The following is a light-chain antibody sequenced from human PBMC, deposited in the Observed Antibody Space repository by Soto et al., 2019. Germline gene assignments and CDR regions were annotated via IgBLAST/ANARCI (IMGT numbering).Light chain of an antibody. V-gene: IGKV3-20*01. CDR2: GAS. J-gene: IGKJ1*01. CDR1: HSVSSSY. Sequence: EMVLTQSPGTLSLSPGESATHSCRASHSVSSSYLAWYQQKPGQAPRLLIYGASSRATGIPDRFSGSGSGTDFTLTISRLEPEDFAVYYCQQYGSSPKTFGQGTKVEIK. CDR3: QQYGSSPKT.